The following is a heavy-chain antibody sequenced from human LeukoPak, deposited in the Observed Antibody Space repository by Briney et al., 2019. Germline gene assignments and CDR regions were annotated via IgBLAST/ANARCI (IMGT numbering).Heavy chain of an antibody. Sequence: SETLSLTCTVSGGSISSGDYYWSSIRQPPGKGLEWIGYIYYSGSTYYNPSLKSRVTISVDTSKNQFSLKLSSVTAADTAVYYCARGKPLRLNYGMDVWGQGTTVTVSS. CDR2: IYYSGST. CDR1: GGSISSGDYY. J-gene: IGHJ6*02. CDR3: ARGKPLRLNYGMDV. V-gene: IGHV4-30-4*01.